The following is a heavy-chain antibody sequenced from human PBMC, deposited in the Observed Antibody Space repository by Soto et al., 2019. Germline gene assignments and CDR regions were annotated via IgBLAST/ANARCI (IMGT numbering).Heavy chain of an antibody. CDR2: IWYDGSNK. CDR1: GFTFSSYG. CDR3: ARELLADTATIFDY. D-gene: IGHD5-18*01. J-gene: IGHJ4*02. Sequence: QVQLVESGGGVVQPGRSLRLSCAASGFTFSSYGMHWVRQAPGKGLEWVAVIWYDGSNKYYADSVKGRFTISRDNSKNTLYLQMNSLRAEDTAVYYCARELLADTATIFDYWGQGTLVTVSS. V-gene: IGHV3-33*01.